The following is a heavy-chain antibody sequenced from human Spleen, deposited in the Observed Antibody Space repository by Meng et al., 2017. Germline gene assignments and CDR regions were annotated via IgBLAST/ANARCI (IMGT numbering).Heavy chain of an antibody. D-gene: IGHD5-24*01. CDR2: IYYSGST. Sequence: QLQAQGSVPGLVKPSQTLYLTCTFPGGSISRSSYYWGWIRQPPGKGLEWIGSIYYSGSTYYNPSLKSRVTISVDTSKNQFSLKLSSVTAADTAVYYCARGRGGMATSFDYWGQGTLVTVSS. CDR3: ARGRGGMATSFDY. CDR1: GGSISRSSYY. V-gene: IGHV4-39*07. J-gene: IGHJ4*02.